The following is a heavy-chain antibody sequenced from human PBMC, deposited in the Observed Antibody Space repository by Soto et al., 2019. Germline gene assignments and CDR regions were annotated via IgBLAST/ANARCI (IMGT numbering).Heavy chain of an antibody. Sequence: ASVKVSCEASGYTFPGNYMRWVRQAPGEGLEWMALINPTSGGTNYAQKFQGRVTMAWDTSISTAYMELSRLRSDDTAIYYCARGYCSSSGCSHYFDYWGQGTLVTVSS. CDR2: INPTSGGT. CDR3: ARGYCSSSGCSHYFDY. J-gene: IGHJ4*02. CDR1: GYTFPGNY. D-gene: IGHD2-2*01. V-gene: IGHV1-2*02.